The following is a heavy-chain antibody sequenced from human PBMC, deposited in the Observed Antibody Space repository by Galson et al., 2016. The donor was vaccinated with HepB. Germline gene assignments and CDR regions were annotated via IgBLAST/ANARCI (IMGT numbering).Heavy chain of an antibody. Sequence: ETLSLTCTVSGGSVSSDGYYWSWIRQAPGKGLEWIGYVYYSWSTNYNPSLKSRVTMSVGTSENQFSLKLRSVTAADTAVYYCARVRRPKQNTRGWFRWSDPWGQGTLVTVSS. D-gene: IGHD6-19*01. CDR3: ARVRRPKQNTRGWFRWSDP. CDR1: GGSVSSDGYY. CDR2: VYYSWST. V-gene: IGHV4-61*08. J-gene: IGHJ5*02.